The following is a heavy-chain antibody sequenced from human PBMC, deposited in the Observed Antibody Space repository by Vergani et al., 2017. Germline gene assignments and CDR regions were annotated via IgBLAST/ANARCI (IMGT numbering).Heavy chain of an antibody. D-gene: IGHD1-26*01. CDR3: ARGGGGNIRRLYYFDY. CDR1: GFTVSSNY. J-gene: IGHJ4*02. CDR2: IYSGGST. V-gene: IGHV3-53*01. Sequence: EVQLVESGGGLIQPGGSLRLSCAASGFTVSSNYMSWVRNSQGKGLEWVSVIYSGGSTYYADSVKGRFTIARDISKNTLYLQMNSLRAEDTAVYYCARGGGGNIRRLYYFDYWGQGTLVTVSS.